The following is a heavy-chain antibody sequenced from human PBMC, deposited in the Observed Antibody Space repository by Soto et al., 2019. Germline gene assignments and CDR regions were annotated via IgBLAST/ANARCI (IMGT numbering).Heavy chain of an antibody. CDR2: ISSTTNYI. Sequence: GGSLRLSCAASGVTFSRYRISCFRQSAFKGLEWVSSISSTTNYIYYGDSMKSRLTITKDTSKNQVVLTMTDLDPVDTATYFCAHRYGGNYYRWYFDSWGQGTLVTVSS. D-gene: IGHD1-26*01. V-gene: IGHV3-21*03. J-gene: IGHJ4*02. CDR1: GVTFSRYR. CDR3: AHRYGGNYYRWYFDS.